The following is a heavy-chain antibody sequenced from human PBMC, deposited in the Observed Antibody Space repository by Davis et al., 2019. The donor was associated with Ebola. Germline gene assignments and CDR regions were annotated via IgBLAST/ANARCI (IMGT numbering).Heavy chain of an antibody. V-gene: IGHV5-51*01. CDR3: ATLRRTITGMDDGFDI. J-gene: IGHJ3*02. CDR1: GNSFTSHW. D-gene: IGHD2-8*02. CDR2: IYTGDSDT. Sequence: GESLKISCKDSGNSFTSHWIGWVRQMPGKGLEWMGIIYTGDSDTRYRPSFRGQVTISADKSFKTAFLHWSSLKASDTAMYYCATLRRTITGMDDGFDIWGQGTMVTVSS.